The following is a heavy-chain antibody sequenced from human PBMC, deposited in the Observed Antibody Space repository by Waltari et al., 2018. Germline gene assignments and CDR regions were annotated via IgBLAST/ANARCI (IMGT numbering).Heavy chain of an antibody. V-gene: IGHV4-61*09. Sequence: QLQLQQSGPGLVKPSQTLSLACSLSGDSISGSYYWNWVRQTAGEGLEWLGYIYSSGSTKYNPSLQSQATISIVNKTQFSLKLAAVTAADTAVYYCARSDVVVAPARNNYYFPMEVWGQGTTVTVSS. J-gene: IGHJ6*03. CDR3: ARSDVVVAPARNNYYFPMEV. D-gene: IGHD2-21*01. CDR1: GDSISGSYY. CDR2: IYSSGST.